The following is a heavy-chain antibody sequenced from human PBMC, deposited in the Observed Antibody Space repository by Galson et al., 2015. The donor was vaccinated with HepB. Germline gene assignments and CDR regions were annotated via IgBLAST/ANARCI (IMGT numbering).Heavy chain of an antibody. CDR1: GVTFSSHA. Sequence: SLRLSCAASGVTFSSHAMSWVRQAPGKGLEWVSVISGSGGSTYYADSVKGRFTIPRDIPKNTLYLQMNSLRAEDTAVYYCVTPLTTVATIPDYWGQGTLVTVSS. J-gene: IGHJ4*02. D-gene: IGHD4-23*01. CDR3: VTPLTTVATIPDY. CDR2: ISGSGGST. V-gene: IGHV3-23*01.